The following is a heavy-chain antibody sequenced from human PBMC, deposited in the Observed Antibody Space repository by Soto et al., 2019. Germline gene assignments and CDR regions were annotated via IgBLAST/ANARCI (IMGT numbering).Heavy chain of an antibody. CDR3: ARDSGPYYDFWSGYYANYYYYYYYMDV. J-gene: IGHJ6*03. CDR1: GFTFSSYW. V-gene: IGHV3-74*01. CDR2: INSDGSST. D-gene: IGHD3-3*01. Sequence: GGSLRLSCAASGFTFSSYWMHWVRQAPGKGLVWVSRINSDGSSTSYADSVKGRFTISRDNAKNTLYLQMNSLRAEDTAVYYCARDSGPYYDFWSGYYANYYYYYYYMDVWGKGTTVTVSS.